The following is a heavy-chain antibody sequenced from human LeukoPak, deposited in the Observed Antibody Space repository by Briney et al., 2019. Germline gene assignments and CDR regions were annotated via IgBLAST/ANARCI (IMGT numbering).Heavy chain of an antibody. V-gene: IGHV3-73*01. CDR1: GFTLSGSA. CDR2: IRSKANSYAT. Sequence: GGSLRLSCAASGFTLSGSAMHWVRQASGKGLEWVGRIRSKANSYATAYAASVKGRFTISRDDSKNTAYLQMNSLKTEDTAVYYCTTLAVAGGYWGQGTLVTVSS. J-gene: IGHJ4*02. D-gene: IGHD6-19*01. CDR3: TTLAVAGGY.